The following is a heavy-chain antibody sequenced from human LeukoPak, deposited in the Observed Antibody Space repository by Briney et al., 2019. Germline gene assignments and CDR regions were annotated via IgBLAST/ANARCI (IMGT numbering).Heavy chain of an antibody. CDR3: ARDPDGDYGMDV. V-gene: IGHV3-66*01. J-gene: IGHJ6*02. Sequence: GGSLRLSCAASGFTVSSNYMSWVRQAPGKGLEGVSVIYSGGSTYYADSVKGRFTISRDNSKNTLYLQMNSLRAEDTAVYYCARDPDGDYGMDVWGQGTTVTVSS. D-gene: IGHD4-17*01. CDR2: IYSGGST. CDR1: GFTVSSNY.